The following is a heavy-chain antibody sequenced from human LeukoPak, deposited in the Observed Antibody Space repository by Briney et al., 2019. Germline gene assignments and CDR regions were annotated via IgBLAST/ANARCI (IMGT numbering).Heavy chain of an antibody. CDR2: ISYSGGT. Sequence: SETLSLTCTDSGGSISSYYWSWIRQPPGKGLEWIGSISYSGGTAYNPSLRSRVTISVDTSKNQFSLKVNSVTAADTAVYYCAREVEYYDSSGYRPHAFDIWGQGTLVTASS. V-gene: IGHV4-59*05. D-gene: IGHD3-22*01. CDR1: GGSISSYY. J-gene: IGHJ3*02. CDR3: AREVEYYDSSGYRPHAFDI.